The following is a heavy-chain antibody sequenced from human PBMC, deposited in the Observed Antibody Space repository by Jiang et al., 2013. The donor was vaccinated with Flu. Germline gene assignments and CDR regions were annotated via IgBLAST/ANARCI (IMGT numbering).Heavy chain of an antibody. V-gene: IGHV1-69*01. CDR2: IIPIFGTA. J-gene: IGHJ4*02. CDR3: ARRSDPLNYYDSSGYYFDY. Sequence: EVKKPGSSVKVSCKASGGTFSSYAISWVRQAPGQGLEWMGGIIPIFGTANYAQKFQGRVTITADESTSTAYMELSSLRSEDTAVYYCARRSDPLNYYDSSGYYFDYWGQGTLVTVSS. CDR1: GGTFSSYA. D-gene: IGHD3-22*01.